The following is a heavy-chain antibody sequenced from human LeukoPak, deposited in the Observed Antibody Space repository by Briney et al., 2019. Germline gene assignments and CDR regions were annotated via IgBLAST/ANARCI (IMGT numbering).Heavy chain of an antibody. CDR2: IDYRGST. V-gene: IGHV4-39*01. Sequence: SEALSLTCTVSGGSISSSSYYWGWLRQPPGRGREGIGSIDYRGSTYYNPSLKSRVTISVDTSKNQFSLKLSSVTAADTAGSYCASAGRIKIFGVDMRRLNWFAPWGEGTLVTASS. D-gene: IGHD3-3*01. CDR3: ASAGRIKIFGVDMRRLNWFAP. J-gene: IGHJ5*02. CDR1: GGSISSSSYY.